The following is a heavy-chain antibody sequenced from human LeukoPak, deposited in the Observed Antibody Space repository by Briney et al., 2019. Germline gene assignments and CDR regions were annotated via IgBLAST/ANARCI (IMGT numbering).Heavy chain of an antibody. CDR1: GGSISSYY. CDR3: ARVPPRYGDYASYYYYGMDV. CDR2: IYYSGST. J-gene: IGHJ6*02. V-gene: IGHV4-59*08. D-gene: IGHD4-17*01. Sequence: PSETLSLTCTVSGGSISSYYWSWIRQPPGKGLEWIGYIYYSGSTNYNPSLKSRVTISVDTSKNQFSLKLSSVTAADTAVYHCARVPPRYGDYASYYYYGMDVWGQGTTVTVSS.